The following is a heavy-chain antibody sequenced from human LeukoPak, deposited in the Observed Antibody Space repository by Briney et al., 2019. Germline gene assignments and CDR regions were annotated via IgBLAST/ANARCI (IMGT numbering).Heavy chain of an antibody. Sequence: SETLSLTCAVSGVSISSTNWWSWVRQPPGKGLEWIGSIYYSGSTYYNPSLKSRVTISVDTSKNQFSLKLSSVTAADTAVYYCARRRWLVFDYWGQGTLVTVSS. CDR1: GVSISSTNW. CDR2: IYYSGST. D-gene: IGHD6-19*01. CDR3: ARRRWLVFDY. V-gene: IGHV4-39*01. J-gene: IGHJ4*02.